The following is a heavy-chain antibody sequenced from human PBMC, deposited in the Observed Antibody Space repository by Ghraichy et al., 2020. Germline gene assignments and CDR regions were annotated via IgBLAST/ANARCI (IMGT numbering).Heavy chain of an antibody. J-gene: IGHJ4*02. CDR2: ISYDGSNK. V-gene: IGHV3-30*04. CDR3: ARAVGDIVVVPAAFIDY. D-gene: IGHD2-2*01. CDR1: GFTFSSYA. Sequence: GGSLRLSCAASGFTFSSYAMHWVRQAPGKGLEWVAVISYDGSNKYYADSVKGRFTISRDNSKNTLSLQMNSLRAEDTAVYYCARAVGDIVVVPAAFIDYWGQGTLVTVSS.